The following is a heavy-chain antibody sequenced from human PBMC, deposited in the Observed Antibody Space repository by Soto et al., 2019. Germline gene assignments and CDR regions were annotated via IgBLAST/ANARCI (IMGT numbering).Heavy chain of an antibody. V-gene: IGHV4-30-4*01. J-gene: IGHJ5*02. Sequence: SETLSLTCTVSGGSISSGDYYWSWIRQPPGKGLEWIGYIYYSGSSYYNPSLKSRVSISIDTSKNQFSLKLSSVTAADTAVYYCARSRISIFGIIIIGSYFDPWGQGSLVTVSS. CDR3: ARSRISIFGIIIIGSYFDP. CDR2: IYYSGSS. D-gene: IGHD3-3*01. CDR1: GGSISSGDYY.